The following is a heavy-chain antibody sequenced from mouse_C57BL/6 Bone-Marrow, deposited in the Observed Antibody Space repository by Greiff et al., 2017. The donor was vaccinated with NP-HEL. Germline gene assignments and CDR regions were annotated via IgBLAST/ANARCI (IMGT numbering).Heavy chain of an antibody. D-gene: IGHD1-1*01. J-gene: IGHJ3*01. Sequence: EVQLVESVAELVRPGASVKLSCTASGFNIKNTYMHWVKQRPEQGLEWIGRIDPANGNTKYAPKFQGKATITADTSSNTAYLQLSSLTSEDTAIYYCARFDYGSSSWFAYWGQGTLVTVSA. CDR3: ARFDYGSSSWFAY. V-gene: IGHV14-3*01. CDR1: GFNIKNTY. CDR2: IDPANGNT.